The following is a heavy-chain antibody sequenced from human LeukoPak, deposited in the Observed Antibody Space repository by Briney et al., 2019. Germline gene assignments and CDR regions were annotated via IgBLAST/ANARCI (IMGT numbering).Heavy chain of an antibody. CDR2: ISTRGGTI. D-gene: IGHD5-18*01. CDR1: GFLLSDYE. CDR3: VRDGYSYGYDFDY. Sequence: GGSLRLSCGASGFLLSDYEMNWVRQAPGKGLEWISYISTRGGTIYYADSVEGRFTISRDNAKNALYLQMSSLRVEDTAFYYCVRDGYSYGYDFDYWGQGTLVAVSP. V-gene: IGHV3-48*03. J-gene: IGHJ4*02.